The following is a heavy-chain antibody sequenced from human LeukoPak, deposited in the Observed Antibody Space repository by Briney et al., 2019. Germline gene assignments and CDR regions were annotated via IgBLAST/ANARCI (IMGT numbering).Heavy chain of an antibody. CDR1: GGTFCSYA. J-gene: IGHJ4*02. Sequence: SVKVSCKASGGTFCSYAISWVRQAPGQGLEWMGGIIPIFGTANYAQKFQGRVTITADESTSTAYMELSSLRSEDTAVYYCARVNGAAAGNFDYWGQGTLVTVSS. D-gene: IGHD6-13*01. CDR3: ARVNGAAAGNFDY. CDR2: IIPIFGTA. V-gene: IGHV1-69*01.